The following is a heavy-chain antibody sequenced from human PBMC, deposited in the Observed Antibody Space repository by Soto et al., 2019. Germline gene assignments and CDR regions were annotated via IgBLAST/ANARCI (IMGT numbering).Heavy chain of an antibody. Sequence: ASVKVSCKASGYTFTGYDMHWVRQAPGQGLEWMGWINPNSGGTNYAQKFQGRVTMTRDTSISTAYMELSRLRSDDTAVYYCARDGYNWNTWFDPWGQGTLVTSPQ. CDR2: INPNSGGT. CDR1: GYTFTGYD. V-gene: IGHV1-2*02. D-gene: IGHD1-1*01. J-gene: IGHJ5*02. CDR3: ARDGYNWNTWFDP.